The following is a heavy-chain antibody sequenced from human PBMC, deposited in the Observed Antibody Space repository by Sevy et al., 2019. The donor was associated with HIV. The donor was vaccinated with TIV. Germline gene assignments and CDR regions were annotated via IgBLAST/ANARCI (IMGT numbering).Heavy chain of an antibody. CDR2: ISYDGSNK. J-gene: IGHJ4*02. D-gene: IGHD3-22*01. Sequence: GESLKISCAASGFTFSSYAMHWVRQAPGKGLEWVAVISYDGSNKYYADSVKGRFTISRDNSKNTLYLKMNSLRAEDTAVYYCASEGHYYDSSGYYYVDYWGQGTLVTVSS. CDR3: ASEGHYYDSSGYYYVDY. CDR1: GFTFSSYA. V-gene: IGHV3-30*04.